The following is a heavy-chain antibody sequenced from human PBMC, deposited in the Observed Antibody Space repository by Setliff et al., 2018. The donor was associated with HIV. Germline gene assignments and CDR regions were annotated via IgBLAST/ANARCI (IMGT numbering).Heavy chain of an antibody. CDR2: VYHTGST. Sequence: PSETLSLTCDVSGVSISDNNWWSWVRQPPGRGLEWIGEVYHTGSTNYNPSLKSRVITSIDKSKNQFSLKLSSVTAADTAVYYCARVGYHGSGRYSFDYWGQGTLVTVSS. V-gene: IGHV4-4*02. CDR1: GVSISDNNW. CDR3: ARVGYHGSGRYSFDY. D-gene: IGHD3-10*01. J-gene: IGHJ4*02.